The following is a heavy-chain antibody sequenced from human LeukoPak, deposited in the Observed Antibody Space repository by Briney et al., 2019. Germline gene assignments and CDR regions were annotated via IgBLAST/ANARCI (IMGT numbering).Heavy chain of an antibody. Sequence: GGSLRLSCAASGFTFSSYSMNWVRQAPGKGLEWVSYISSSSSTIYYADSVKGRFTISRDNAKNSLYLQMNSLRAEDTAVYYCARGRGRFLEWLSDAFDIWRQGTMVTVSS. CDR1: GFTFSSYS. CDR3: ARGRGRFLEWLSDAFDI. V-gene: IGHV3-48*01. D-gene: IGHD3-3*01. CDR2: ISSSSSTI. J-gene: IGHJ3*02.